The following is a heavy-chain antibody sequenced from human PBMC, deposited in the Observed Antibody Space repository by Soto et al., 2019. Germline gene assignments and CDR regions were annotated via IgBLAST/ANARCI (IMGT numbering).Heavy chain of an antibody. CDR3: VRRSSSSSLPDY. Sequence: GESLKISCKGSGYSFTSYWITWVRQMPGKGLEWMGRIDPSNSYTNYSPSFQGHVTISRDTSISTAYLQWNSLKASDTATYYCVRRSSSSSLPDYWGQGTLVTVSS. CDR1: GYSFTSYW. D-gene: IGHD6-6*01. V-gene: IGHV5-10-1*01. J-gene: IGHJ4*02. CDR2: IDPSNSYT.